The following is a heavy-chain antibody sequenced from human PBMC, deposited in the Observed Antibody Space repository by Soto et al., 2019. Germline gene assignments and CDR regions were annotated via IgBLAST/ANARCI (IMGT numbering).Heavy chain of an antibody. J-gene: IGHJ4*02. V-gene: IGHV4-59*13. CDR2: IFYRGET. CDR1: GGTIGDYS. CDR3: ERGRNTNFEGTIV. Sequence: SETLSLTCSVSGGTIGDYSWNWIRQPPGKGLEWLGYIFYRGETKYNPSHSLWSRVSISTSNNKVSLTLTSVTAADKAVYFCERGRNTNFEGTIVWGPGTQVTVSS. D-gene: IGHD4-4*01.